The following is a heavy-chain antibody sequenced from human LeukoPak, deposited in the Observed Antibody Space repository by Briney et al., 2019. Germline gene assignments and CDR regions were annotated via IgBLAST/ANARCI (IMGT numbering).Heavy chain of an antibody. V-gene: IGHV1-24*01. CDR1: GYTLTELS. D-gene: IGHD3-3*01. Sequence: ASVKVSCKVSGYTLTELSMHWVRQAPGKGLEWMGGLDPEDGETIYAQKFQGRVTMTEDTSTDTAYMELSSLRSEDTAVYYCATPGFWSGSDDAFDIWGQGTMVTVSS. CDR3: ATPGFWSGSDDAFDI. J-gene: IGHJ3*02. CDR2: LDPEDGET.